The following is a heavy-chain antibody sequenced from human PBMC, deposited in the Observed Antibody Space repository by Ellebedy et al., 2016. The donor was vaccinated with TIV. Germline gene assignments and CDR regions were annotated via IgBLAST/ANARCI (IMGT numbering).Heavy chain of an antibody. D-gene: IGHD6-19*01. CDR3: AREGYTSGWCGAFDM. CDR1: GIAFSNSI. Sequence: PGGSLRLSCAASGIAFSNSIMTWVRLAPGKGLEWVSTFSLIDGSTYYGDSVKGRFTISGDTSQNTLYLQMSSLRAEDTAVYYCAREGYTSGWCGAFDMWGQGTMVTVSS. J-gene: IGHJ3*02. V-gene: IGHV3-23*01. CDR2: FSLIDGST.